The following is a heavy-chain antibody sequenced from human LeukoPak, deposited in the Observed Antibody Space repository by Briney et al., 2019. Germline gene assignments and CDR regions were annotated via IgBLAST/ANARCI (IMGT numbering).Heavy chain of an antibody. Sequence: SQTPSLTCAISGDSVSSNIAAWNWIRQSPSRGLEWLGRTYCRSKWYNDYAVSVRSRITIDPDTSKNQFSLQLNSATPEDTAVYYCAKDCGTGPFACSHWGQGTLVTVSS. CDR1: GDSVSSNIAA. V-gene: IGHV6-1*01. CDR2: TYCRSKWYN. D-gene: IGHD2-15*01. CDR3: AKDCGTGPFACSH. J-gene: IGHJ4*02.